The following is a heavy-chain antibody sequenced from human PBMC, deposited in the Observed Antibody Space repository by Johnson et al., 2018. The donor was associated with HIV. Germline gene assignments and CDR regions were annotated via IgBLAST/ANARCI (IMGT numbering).Heavy chain of an antibody. V-gene: IGHV3-30*04. D-gene: IGHD1-26*01. CDR1: GFTFSSYA. CDR3: ARSRWADDAFDG. CDR2: ISYDGSNK. J-gene: IGHJ3*01. Sequence: VQLVESGGGVVQPGRSLRLSCASSGFTFSSYAMHWVRQAPGKGLEWVAVISYDGSNKYYADSVKGRFTISRDNSKNTLYLQMLSLRAEDMAVYYCARSRWADDAFDGWGQGTMVTVSS.